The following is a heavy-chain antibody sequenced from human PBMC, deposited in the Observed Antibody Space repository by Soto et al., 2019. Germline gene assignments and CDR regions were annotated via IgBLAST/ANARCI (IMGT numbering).Heavy chain of an antibody. J-gene: IGHJ5*02. CDR3: AGPGDCSGGTCHENWFDP. V-gene: IGHV4-39*01. Sequence: QLQLQESGPGLLKPSETLSLTCTVSGGSITSSTFSWGWIRQPPVKGLEWLGSIYYSGSTYYNPSLKSRVTLSVDTSKNQLSLKLKSVTAADTAVYYCAGPGDCSGGTCHENWFDPWGQGSLVTVSS. CDR2: IYYSGST. D-gene: IGHD2-15*01. CDR1: GGSITSSTFS.